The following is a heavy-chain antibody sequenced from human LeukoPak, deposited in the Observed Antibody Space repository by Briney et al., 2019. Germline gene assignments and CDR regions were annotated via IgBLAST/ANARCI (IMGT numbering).Heavy chain of an antibody. CDR3: ARGTGFGELSDY. D-gene: IGHD3-10*01. V-gene: IGHV3-74*01. Sequence: GVSTRLSCAASGFTLSSYWMHWVRQAPGKGLVWVSRINSDASSTSYADSVKGRFTISRDNAKNTLYLQMNSLRAEDTAVYYCARGTGFGELSDYWGQGTLVTGSS. CDR1: GFTLSSYW. J-gene: IGHJ4*02. CDR2: INSDASST.